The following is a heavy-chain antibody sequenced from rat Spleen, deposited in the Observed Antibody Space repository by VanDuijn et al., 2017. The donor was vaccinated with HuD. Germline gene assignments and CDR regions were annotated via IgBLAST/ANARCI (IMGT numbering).Heavy chain of an antibody. CDR1: GFTFNNYW. J-gene: IGHJ2*01. CDR3: TAGGGYWDS. D-gene: IGHD1-11*01. Sequence: EVQLVESGGGLVQPGRSLKLSCVASGFTFNNYWMTWIRQAPGKGLEWIASITHTGDTTYYPDSVKGRFTISRDNAKSTLYLQMNSLKSEDTAPSYCTAGGGYWDSGGQGVMGTVSS. CDR2: ITHTGDTT. V-gene: IGHV5-31*01.